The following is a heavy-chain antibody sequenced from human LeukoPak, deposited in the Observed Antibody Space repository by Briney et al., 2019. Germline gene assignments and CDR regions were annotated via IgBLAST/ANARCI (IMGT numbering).Heavy chain of an antibody. CDR3: AKGGSSRSYYFDY. J-gene: IGHJ4*02. CDR2: ISASAGTT. CDR1: GFPFSDYA. V-gene: IGHV3-23*01. Sequence: GGSLRLSCAASGFPFSDYAMTWVRQTPGKGLEWVSAISASAGTTYYADSVKGRFTISRDNSKNTLYLQMNSLRVDDTALYYCAKGGSSRSYYFDYWGQGTLVTVSS. D-gene: IGHD6-13*01.